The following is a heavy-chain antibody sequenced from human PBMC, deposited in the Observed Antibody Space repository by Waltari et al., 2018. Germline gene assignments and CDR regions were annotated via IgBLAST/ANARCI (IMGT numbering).Heavy chain of an antibody. V-gene: IGHV3-74*03. J-gene: IGHJ4*02. Sequence: EVQLVNSGGGLVQPGGSLRLSCAASDFFTDYWLDWVRQAPGKGLVWVSSIKTDGTSITYADSMKGRFTSSRDSAKNTYYLQMNSLKAEDTAVYYCTRNPGYWGQGTLVTVSS. CDR2: IKTDGTSI. CDR3: TRNPGY. CDR1: DFFTDYW.